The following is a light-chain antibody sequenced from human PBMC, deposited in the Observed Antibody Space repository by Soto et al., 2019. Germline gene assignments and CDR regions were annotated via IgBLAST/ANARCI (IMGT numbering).Light chain of an antibody. Sequence: QSVLTQPPSVSGAPGQRVTISCTGSSSNIGTGYAVHWYQQLPGAAPKLLIYGNSNRPSGVPDRFSGSKSGTSASLAITGLQAEDEADYYCQSYDISLSGSVFGGGTKVTVL. CDR2: GNS. J-gene: IGLJ3*02. CDR1: SSNIGTGYA. CDR3: QSYDISLSGSV. V-gene: IGLV1-40*01.